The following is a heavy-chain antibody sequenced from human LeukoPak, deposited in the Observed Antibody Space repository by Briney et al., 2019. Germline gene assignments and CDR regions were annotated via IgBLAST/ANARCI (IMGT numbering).Heavy chain of an antibody. CDR3: ARAHYDILTGYSFDY. CDR1: GFTFSDYY. J-gene: IGHJ4*02. CDR2: ISSSGGTI. D-gene: IGHD3-9*01. Sequence: PGGSLRLSCAASGFTFSDYYMSWIRQAPGKGLEWVSYISSSGGTIYYADSVKGRFTISRDNAKNSLYLQMNSLRAEDTAVYYCARAHYDILTGYSFDYWGQGTLATVSS. V-gene: IGHV3-11*04.